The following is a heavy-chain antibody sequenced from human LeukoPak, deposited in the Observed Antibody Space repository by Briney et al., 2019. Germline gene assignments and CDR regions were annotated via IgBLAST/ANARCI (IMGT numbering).Heavy chain of an antibody. CDR3: ARDDFWSGPMGY. CDR2: ISYDGSNK. V-gene: IGHV3-30-3*01. D-gene: IGHD3-3*01. J-gene: IGHJ4*02. Sequence: PGGSLRLSCAASGFTFSSYAMHWVRQAPGKGLEWVAVISYDGSNKYYADSVKGRFTISRDNSKNTLYLQMNSLRAEDTAVYYCARDDFWSGPMGYWGQGTLVTVSS. CDR1: GFTFSSYA.